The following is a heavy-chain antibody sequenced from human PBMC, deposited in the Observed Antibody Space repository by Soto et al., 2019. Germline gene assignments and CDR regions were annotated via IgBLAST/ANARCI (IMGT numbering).Heavy chain of an antibody. V-gene: IGHV3-23*01. CDR2: ISGAGDNT. Sequence: PGGSLRLCREASGFIFRNYPMGWVRHAPGKGLEWVSAISGAGDNTYYADSVKGRYTISRDQSKNTLYLQMNVLRAEDTALYYCAKDKGEGGVSCFEKGGQGSLVTVSS. CDR1: GFIFRNYP. D-gene: IGHD2-15*01. CDR3: AKDKGEGGVSCFEK. J-gene: IGHJ4*02.